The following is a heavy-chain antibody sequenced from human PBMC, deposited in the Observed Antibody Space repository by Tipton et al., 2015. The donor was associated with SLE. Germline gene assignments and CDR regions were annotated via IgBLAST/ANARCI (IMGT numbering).Heavy chain of an antibody. J-gene: IGHJ6*02. CDR1: GGSITTVGYY. V-gene: IGHV4-31*11. CDR2: IYDSKST. Sequence: TLSLTCAVYGGSITTVGYYWSWNRQHPGKGLEWIGYIYDSKSTYYNPSLKSRLTMSADTSKNQISLKLSSVSAADTAVYYCVRGPKDVWGQGTTVTVSS. CDR3: VRGPKDV.